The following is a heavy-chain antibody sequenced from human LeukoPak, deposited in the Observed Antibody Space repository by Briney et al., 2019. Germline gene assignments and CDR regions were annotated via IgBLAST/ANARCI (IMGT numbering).Heavy chain of an antibody. CDR3: ARDLLYYDILTGLVVGPSTFDI. D-gene: IGHD3-9*01. CDR2: IYYSGST. CDR1: GGSISSYY. Sequence: SETLSLTCTVSGGSISSYYWSWIRQPPGKGLEWIEYIYYSGSTNYNSSLKSRVTISVDTSKNQFSLKLSSVTPADTAVYYCARDLLYYDILTGLVVGPSTFDIWGQGTMVTVSS. V-gene: IGHV4-59*01. J-gene: IGHJ3*02.